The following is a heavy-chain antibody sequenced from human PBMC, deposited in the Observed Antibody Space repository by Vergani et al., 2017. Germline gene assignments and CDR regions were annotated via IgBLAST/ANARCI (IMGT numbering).Heavy chain of an antibody. J-gene: IGHJ4*02. CDR1: GGTFSSYA. Sequence: QVQLVQSGAEVKKPGSSVKVSCKASGGTFSSYAISWVRQAPGQGLEWMGGSIPIFGTATYAQKFQGRVTITADESTSTAYMELSSLRSEDTAVYYCARDDWKGGYCSSTSCSLDYWGQGTLVTVSS. V-gene: IGHV1-69*12. CDR2: SIPIFGTA. D-gene: IGHD2-2*01. CDR3: ARDDWKGGYCSSTSCSLDY.